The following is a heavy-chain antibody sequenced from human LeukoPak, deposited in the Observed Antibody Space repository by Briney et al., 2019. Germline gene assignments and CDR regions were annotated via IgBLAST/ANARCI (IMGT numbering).Heavy chain of an antibody. Sequence: ASVKVSCKASGYTFTGYYMHWVRQAPGQGLEWMGWINPNSGGTNYAQKFQGRVTMTRDTPISTAYMELSRLRSDDTAVYHCARPPDYDFWSGYYNYWGREPWSPSPQ. CDR2: INPNSGGT. V-gene: IGHV1-2*02. J-gene: IGHJ4*02. D-gene: IGHD3-3*01. CDR3: ARPPDYDFWSGYYNY. CDR1: GYTFTGYY.